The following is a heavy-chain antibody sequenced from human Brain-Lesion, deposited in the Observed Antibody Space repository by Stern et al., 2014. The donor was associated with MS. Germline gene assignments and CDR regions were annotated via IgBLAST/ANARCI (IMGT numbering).Heavy chain of an antibody. D-gene: IGHD4-17*01. CDR1: GGSINTNNYY. V-gene: IGHV4-39*01. CDR2: IYSSGST. J-gene: IGHJ4*02. Sequence: VQLVESGPGLVKPSETLSLTCTVSGGSINTNNYYWGWIRQPPGKGLEWIGNIYSSGSTFYSPSLKSRVTMSVDTSKNPFSPKLSSVTAADTAVYYCARTGDDFGDYSLSYWGQGTLVTVSS. CDR3: ARTGDDFGDYSLSY.